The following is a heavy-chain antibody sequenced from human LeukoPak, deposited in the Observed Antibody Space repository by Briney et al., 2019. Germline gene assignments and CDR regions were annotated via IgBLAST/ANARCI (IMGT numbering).Heavy chain of an antibody. D-gene: IGHD3-9*01. J-gene: IGHJ4*02. V-gene: IGHV3-11*01. Sequence: GGSQRLSCAASGFTFSDYYMSWIRQAPGKGLEWVSYISSSGSTIYYADSVKGRFTISRDNAKNSLYLQMDCLRAEDTAVYYCARDGAYDILTGYSNFDYWGQGTLVTVSS. CDR1: GFTFSDYY. CDR3: ARDGAYDILTGYSNFDY. CDR2: ISSSGSTI.